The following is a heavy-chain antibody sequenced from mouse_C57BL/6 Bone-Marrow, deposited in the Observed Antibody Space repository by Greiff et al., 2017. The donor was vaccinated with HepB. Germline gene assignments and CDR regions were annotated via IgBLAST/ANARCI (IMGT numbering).Heavy chain of an antibody. CDR3: ARDYDYDDAMDY. CDR2: ISDGGSYT. D-gene: IGHD2-4*01. CDR1: GFTFSSYA. Sequence: EVQRVESGGGLVKPGGFLKLSCAASGFTFSSYAMSWVRQTPEKRLEWVATISDGGSYTYYPDNVKGRVTISRDNAKNNLYLQMSHLKSEDTAMYYCARDYDYDDAMDYWGQGTSVTVSA. J-gene: IGHJ4*01. V-gene: IGHV5-4*01.